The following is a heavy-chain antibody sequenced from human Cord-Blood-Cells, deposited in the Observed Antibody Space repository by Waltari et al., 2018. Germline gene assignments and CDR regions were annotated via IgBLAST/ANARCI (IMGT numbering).Heavy chain of an antibody. Sequence: QVQLQQSGPGLSKPSQTLSLTCAISGDSVSRNNAAWTWIRQSPSRGLEWLGSTYYRAKWYNDYALSVKSRITINPDTSKNQFSLQLNSVTPEDTAVYYCARRVDAFDIWGQGTMVTVSS. CDR3: ARRVDAFDI. J-gene: IGHJ3*02. V-gene: IGHV6-1*01. CDR1: GDSVSRNNAA. CDR2: TYYRAKWYN.